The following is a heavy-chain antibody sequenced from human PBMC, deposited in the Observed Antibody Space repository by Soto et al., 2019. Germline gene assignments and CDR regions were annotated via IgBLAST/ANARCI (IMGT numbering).Heavy chain of an antibody. D-gene: IGHD4-17*01. J-gene: IGHJ4*02. V-gene: IGHV4-38-2*01. CDR3: ARVRMTTVTNLDY. CDR2: IYHSGST. CDR1: GYSISRGYY. Sequence: SETLSLTCAVSGYSISRGYYWGCIRQPPGKGLEWIGSIYHSGSTYYNPSLKSRVTISVDTSKNQFSLKLSSVTAADTAVYYCARVRMTTVTNLDYWGQGTLVTVSS.